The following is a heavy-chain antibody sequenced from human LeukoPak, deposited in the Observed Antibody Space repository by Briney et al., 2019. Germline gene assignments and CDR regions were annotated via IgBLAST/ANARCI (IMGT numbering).Heavy chain of an antibody. CDR3: TTFTEITDTNP. CDR2: KNTGQGGTA. V-gene: IGHV3-15*01. Sequence: KNTGQGGTADYAAPVKGRFTISRDDSKNTLYLQMRNLKTDDTGVYYCTTFTEITDTNPWGQGTLVTVSS. J-gene: IGHJ4*02.